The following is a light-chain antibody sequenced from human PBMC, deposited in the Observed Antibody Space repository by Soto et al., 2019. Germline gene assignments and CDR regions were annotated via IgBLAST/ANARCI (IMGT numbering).Light chain of an antibody. CDR2: GAS. CDR1: QSVSSNY. Sequence: EIVFTQSPGTLSLSPGERATLSCRASQSVSSNYLAWYQQKPGQPPMLLIYGASSRASGIPNRFSGSGSGKEFLLTISIQEHEYLAVYYWQQYGTSPWTFGQGTKVEIK. V-gene: IGKV3-20*01. CDR3: QQYGTSPWT. J-gene: IGKJ1*01.